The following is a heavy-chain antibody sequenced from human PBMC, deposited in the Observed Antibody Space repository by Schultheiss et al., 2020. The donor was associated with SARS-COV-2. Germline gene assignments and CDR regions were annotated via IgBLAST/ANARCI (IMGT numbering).Heavy chain of an antibody. CDR1: GYTFTSYG. CDR3: ARSTHGLRLGELSLSSYYYGMDV. V-gene: IGHV1-69*13. CDR2: IIPIFGTA. D-gene: IGHD3-16*02. J-gene: IGHJ6*02. Sequence: SVKVSCKASGYTFTSYGISWVRQAPGQGLEWMGGIIPIFGTANYAQKFQGRVTITADESTSTAYMELSSLRSEDTAVYYCARSTHGLRLGELSLSSYYYGMDVWGQGTTVTVSS.